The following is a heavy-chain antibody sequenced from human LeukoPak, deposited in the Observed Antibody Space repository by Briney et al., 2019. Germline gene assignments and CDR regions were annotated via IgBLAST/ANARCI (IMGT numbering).Heavy chain of an antibody. J-gene: IGHJ4*02. Sequence: SETLSLTCTVSGGSISNYYWSWIRQPAGKGLEWIGRIYTSGTTNYNPSLKSRVTMSVDTSKNHFSLKLDSVTAADTAVYYCARGLNSRSYAPFNYWGQGTLVTVSS. CDR3: ARGLNSRSYAPFNY. CDR2: IYTSGTT. D-gene: IGHD3-16*01. CDR1: GGSISNYY. V-gene: IGHV4-4*07.